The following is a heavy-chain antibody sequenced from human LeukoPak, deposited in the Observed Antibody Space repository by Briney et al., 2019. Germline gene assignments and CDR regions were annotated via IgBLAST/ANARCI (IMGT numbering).Heavy chain of an antibody. D-gene: IGHD6-13*01. J-gene: IGHJ6*03. Sequence: GGSLRLSCAASGFTFSSYSMNWVRQAPGKGLEWVSYISSSSSTIYYADSVKGRFTISRDNAKNSLYLQMNSLRAEDTAVYYCARGRSSRHWYYYYMDVWGKGTTVTVSS. V-gene: IGHV3-48*01. CDR2: ISSSSSTI. CDR1: GFTFSSYS. CDR3: ARGRSSRHWYYYYMDV.